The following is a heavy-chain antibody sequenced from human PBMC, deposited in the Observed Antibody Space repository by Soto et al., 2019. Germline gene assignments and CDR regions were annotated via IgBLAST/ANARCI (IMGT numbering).Heavy chain of an antibody. Sequence: GGSLRLSCAASGFTFSSYAMNWVRQAPGKGLEYVSAISSNGGSTYYANSVKGRFTISRDNSNNMLYLQMNSLRAEDTALYYCVREKVTMIVGFYYFDYWGQGTRVTVSS. CDR2: ISSNGGST. V-gene: IGHV3-64*01. D-gene: IGHD3-22*01. CDR1: GFTFSSYA. J-gene: IGHJ4*02. CDR3: VREKVTMIVGFYYFDY.